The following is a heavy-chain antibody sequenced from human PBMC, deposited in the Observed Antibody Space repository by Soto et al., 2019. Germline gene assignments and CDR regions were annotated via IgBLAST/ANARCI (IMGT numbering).Heavy chain of an antibody. Sequence: QVRLVQSGAEVKKPGSSVKVSCKASGGTFSSYAISWVRQAPGQGLEWMGGIIPIFGTANYAQKFQGRVTITADEYTSTAYMELSSLRSEDTAVYYCARARITMIVVVITDAFDIWGQGTMVTVSS. CDR1: GGTFSSYA. J-gene: IGHJ3*02. CDR3: ARARITMIVVVITDAFDI. CDR2: IIPIFGTA. V-gene: IGHV1-69*01. D-gene: IGHD3-22*01.